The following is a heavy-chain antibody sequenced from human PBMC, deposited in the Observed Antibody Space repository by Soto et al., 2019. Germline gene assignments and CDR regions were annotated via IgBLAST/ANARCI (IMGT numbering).Heavy chain of an antibody. CDR3: ASGNTYYYDSSGFDY. Sequence: QSGGSLRLSCAASGFTFSSYGMHWVRQAPGKGLEWVAVISYDGSNKYYADSVKGRFTISRDNSKNTLYLQMNSLRAEDTAVYYCASGNTYYYDSSGFDYWGQGTLVTVSS. CDR1: GFTFSSYG. J-gene: IGHJ4*02. V-gene: IGHV3-30*03. CDR2: ISYDGSNK. D-gene: IGHD3-22*01.